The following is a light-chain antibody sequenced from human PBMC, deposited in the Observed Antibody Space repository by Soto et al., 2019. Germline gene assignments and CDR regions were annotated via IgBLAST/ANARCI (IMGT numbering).Light chain of an antibody. CDR1: QSVSNNY. CDR3: HHYGSSGT. V-gene: IGKV3-20*01. Sequence: ELVLMQSPGTLSLSPGERATLSCRASQSVSNNYLAWYQQKPGQAPRRLIYGASNRATGIPDRFSGSGSGTDFTLNISRLEPEDFAVYYCHHYGSSGTFGQGTKVESK. CDR2: GAS. J-gene: IGKJ1*01.